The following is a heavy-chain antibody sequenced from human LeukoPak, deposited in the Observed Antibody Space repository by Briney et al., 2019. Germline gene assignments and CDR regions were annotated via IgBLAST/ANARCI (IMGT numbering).Heavy chain of an antibody. D-gene: IGHD2-15*01. J-gene: IGHJ4*02. Sequence: PGGSLRLSCAASGVTFSNYALNWVGQAPGKGLEGVAAICGSGGSTNYGDSVKGRFTISRDNSKHTLYLQMNSLRAEDTAVYYCAKRSEGNWGQGTLVTVSS. CDR1: GVTFSNYA. V-gene: IGHV3-23*01. CDR2: ICGSGGST. CDR3: AKRSEGN.